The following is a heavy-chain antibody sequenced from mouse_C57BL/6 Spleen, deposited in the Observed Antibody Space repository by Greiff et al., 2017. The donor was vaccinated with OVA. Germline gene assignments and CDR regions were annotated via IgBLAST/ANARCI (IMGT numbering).Heavy chain of an antibody. V-gene: IGHV5-17*01. CDR2: ISRGSSTI. CDR1: GFTFSDYG. Sequence: EVMLVESGGGLVKPGGSLKLSCAASGFTFSDYGMHWVRQAPEQGLEWVAYISRGSSTIYYADTVKGRFTISRDNATNTLFLQMTSLRSEDTAMYYCARRGRRDYYALDYWGQGTSVTVSS. CDR3: ARRGRRDYYALDY. J-gene: IGHJ4*01.